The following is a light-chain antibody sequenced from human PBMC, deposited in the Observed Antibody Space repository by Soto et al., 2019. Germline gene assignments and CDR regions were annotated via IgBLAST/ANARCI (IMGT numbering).Light chain of an antibody. V-gene: IGLV2-14*03. CDR1: VSEVAGYTY. CDR2: DVS. J-gene: IGLJ2*01. CDR3: SSFTRIVGL. Sequence: QSALTQPASVSGSPGQTITISCTGAVSEVAGYTYVSWYQQHPGKAPKVIIYDVSNRPLGVSNRFSGSKSGTTASLTISGLQAEDEADYYCSSFTRIVGLFGGGTKLTVL.